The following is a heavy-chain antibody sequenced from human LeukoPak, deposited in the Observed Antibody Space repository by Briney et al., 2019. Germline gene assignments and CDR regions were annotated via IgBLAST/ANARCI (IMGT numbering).Heavy chain of an antibody. D-gene: IGHD6-19*01. CDR2: ISSSGSTI. V-gene: IGHV3-48*03. CDR3: ASSWVGWVFDY. Sequence: PGGSLRLSCAASGFTFSNYEMNWVRQAPGKGLEWVSYISSSGSTIYYADSVKGRFTISRDNAKNSLYLQMNSLRAEDTAVYYCASSWVGWVFDYWGQGTLVTVSS. J-gene: IGHJ4*02. CDR1: GFTFSNYE.